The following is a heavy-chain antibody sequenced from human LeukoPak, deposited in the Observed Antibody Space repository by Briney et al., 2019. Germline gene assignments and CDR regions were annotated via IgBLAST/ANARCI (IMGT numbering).Heavy chain of an antibody. CDR1: GFTFSSYG. J-gene: IGHJ4*02. CDR3: ARGARDYYDSSGQFDY. Sequence: PGGSLRLSCAASGFTFSSYGMHWVRQAPGKGLEWVAVISYDGSNKYYADSVKGRFTISRDNSKNTLCLQMNSLRAEDTAVYYCARGARDYYDSSGQFDYWGQGTLSPSPQ. CDR2: ISYDGSNK. V-gene: IGHV3-30*03. D-gene: IGHD3-22*01.